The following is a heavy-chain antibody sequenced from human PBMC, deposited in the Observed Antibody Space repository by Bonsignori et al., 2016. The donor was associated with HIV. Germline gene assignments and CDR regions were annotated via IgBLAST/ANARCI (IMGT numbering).Heavy chain of an antibody. Sequence: WVRQAPGQGLEWMGWISAHNGDTNYAQNLRGRVTMTTDTSTSTAHMELRSLRPDDTAVFYCARTPPFAFLGGGAFDVWGQGTVVTVSS. CDR2: ISAHNGDT. J-gene: IGHJ3*01. V-gene: IGHV1-18*01. CDR3: ARTPPFAFLGGGAFDV. D-gene: IGHD2/OR15-2a*01.